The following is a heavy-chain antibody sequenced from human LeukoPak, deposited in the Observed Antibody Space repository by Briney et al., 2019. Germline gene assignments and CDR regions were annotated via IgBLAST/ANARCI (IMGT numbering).Heavy chain of an antibody. J-gene: IGHJ3*02. CDR2: IYYSGST. D-gene: IGHD6-19*01. Sequence: GSLRLSCAASGFTVSSNYMSWVRQAPGKGLEWIGSIYYSGSTYYNPSLKSRVTISVDTSKNQFSLKLSSVTAADTAVYYCARQAIAVAGTRDLLAFDIWGQGTMVTVSS. V-gene: IGHV4-39*01. CDR3: ARQAIAVAGTRDLLAFDI. CDR1: GFTVSSNY.